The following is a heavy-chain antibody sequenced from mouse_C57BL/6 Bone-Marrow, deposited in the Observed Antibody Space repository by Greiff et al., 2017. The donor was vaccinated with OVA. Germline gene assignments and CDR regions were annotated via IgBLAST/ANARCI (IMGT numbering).Heavy chain of an antibody. CDR2: INYDGSST. Sequence: EVKLVESEGGLVQPGSSMKLSCTASGFTFSDYYMAWFRQVPEKGLEWVANINYDGSSTYYPDSLKSRFIISRDNAKNILYLQMSSLKSEDAATYYCARENAGLRRVYWYFDVWGTGTTVTVSS. D-gene: IGHD2-4*01. V-gene: IGHV5-16*01. J-gene: IGHJ1*03. CDR1: GFTFSDYY. CDR3: ARENAGLRRVYWYFDV.